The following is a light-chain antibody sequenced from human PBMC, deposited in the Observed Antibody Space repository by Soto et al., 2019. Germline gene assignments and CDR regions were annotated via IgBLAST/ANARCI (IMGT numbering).Light chain of an antibody. CDR3: QQRDNWPWT. J-gene: IGKJ1*01. Sequence: EIVLTLSPATLSLSPGERATLSCRASQSVRSNLAWYQHKPGQAPRLLIYDVSNRATGIPGRFSGSGFGTDFTLTISNVEPEDFAVYYCQQRDNWPWTFGQGAKVEIK. CDR2: DVS. V-gene: IGKV3-11*01. CDR1: QSVRSN.